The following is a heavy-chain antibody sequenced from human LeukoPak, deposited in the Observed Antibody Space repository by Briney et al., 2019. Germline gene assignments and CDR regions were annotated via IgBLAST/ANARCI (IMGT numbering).Heavy chain of an antibody. Sequence: GGSLRLSCAASGFTFSSYAMNCVRQAPGKGLEWLSTISDIGGNTYYADSVKGRFTISRDNSRNTLYLQMNSLRVEDAAVYFCAKTPKTGSFDYWGQGTLVTVSS. CDR2: ISDIGGNT. V-gene: IGHV3-23*01. CDR3: AKTPKTGSFDY. CDR1: GFTFSSYA. J-gene: IGHJ4*02. D-gene: IGHD7-27*01.